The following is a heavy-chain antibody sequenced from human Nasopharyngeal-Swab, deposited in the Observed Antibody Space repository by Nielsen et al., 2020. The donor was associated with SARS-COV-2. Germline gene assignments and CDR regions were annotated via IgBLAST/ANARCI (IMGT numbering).Heavy chain of an antibody. J-gene: IGHJ6*02. Sequence: GSLRLSCSVSGGSFNGFYWNWIRQPPGKGLEWIGEINHNERTNYNPSLKSRVTMSVDTSPNQVSLKLNSLTATDTAVYYCARAGRVGDAYTGLDVWGQGTTVTVSS. D-gene: IGHD5-24*01. V-gene: IGHV4-34*01. CDR3: ARAGRVGDAYTGLDV. CDR2: INHNERT. CDR1: GGSFNGFY.